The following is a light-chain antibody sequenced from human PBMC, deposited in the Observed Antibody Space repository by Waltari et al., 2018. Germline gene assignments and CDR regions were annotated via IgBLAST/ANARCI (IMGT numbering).Light chain of an antibody. V-gene: IGKV1-39*01. CDR2: AAS. CDR3: QQSFSTPPWT. Sequence: DIQMTQSPSSLSASVGDRVTITCRASQSISIYLNWYQQKPGKAPKVLIYAASSLQSGVPSRFSGSGSGTDFTLTISSLQREDFATYYCQQSFSTPPWTFGQGTKVEIK. J-gene: IGKJ1*01. CDR1: QSISIY.